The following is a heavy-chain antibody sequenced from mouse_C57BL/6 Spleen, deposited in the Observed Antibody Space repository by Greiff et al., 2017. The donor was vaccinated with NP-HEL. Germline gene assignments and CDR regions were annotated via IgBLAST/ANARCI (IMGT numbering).Heavy chain of an antibody. D-gene: IGHD1-1*01. CDR3: ARSGSSYVGYAMDY. J-gene: IGHJ4*01. Sequence: QVQLQQSGAELVMPGASVKLSCKASGYTFTSYWMHWVKQRPGQGLEWIGEIDPSDSYTNYNQKFKGKSTLTVDKSSSTAYMQLSSLTSEDSAVYYCARSGSSYVGYAMDYWGQGTSVTVSS. CDR1: GYTFTSYW. CDR2: IDPSDSYT. V-gene: IGHV1-69*01.